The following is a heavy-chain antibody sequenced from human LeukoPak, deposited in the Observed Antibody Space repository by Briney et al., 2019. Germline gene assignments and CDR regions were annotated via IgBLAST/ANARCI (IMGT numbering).Heavy chain of an antibody. CDR1: GGSISSGTYY. CDR3: ARDDYFDY. Sequence: PSETLSLTCTVSGGSISSGTYYWNWIRQPAGKGLEWIGRIYTSGSSNYNPSLKSRVTISVDTSKNQFSLKLSSVTAADTAVYYCARDDYFDYWGQGTLVTVSS. V-gene: IGHV4-61*02. CDR2: IYTSGSS. J-gene: IGHJ4*02.